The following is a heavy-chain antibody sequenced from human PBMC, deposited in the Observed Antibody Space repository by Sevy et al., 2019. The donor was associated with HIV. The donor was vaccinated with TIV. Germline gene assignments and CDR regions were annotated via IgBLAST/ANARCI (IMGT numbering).Heavy chain of an antibody. CDR2: SYSDDSR. Sequence: GGSLRLSCAASGFTVTNNYISWVRQAPGKGLDWVALSYSDDSRYFADSVRGRFTISSDSLKNTLYLQMNSLRAEDTAVYYCARLHPHIAAARAMDDWGQGTTVTVSS. CDR3: ARLHPHIAAARAMDD. D-gene: IGHD6-13*01. CDR1: GFTVTNNY. V-gene: IGHV3-53*01. J-gene: IGHJ6*02.